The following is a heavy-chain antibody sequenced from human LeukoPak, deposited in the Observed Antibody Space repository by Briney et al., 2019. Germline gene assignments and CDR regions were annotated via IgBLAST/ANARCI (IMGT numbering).Heavy chain of an antibody. CDR1: GFTFSSYS. V-gene: IGHV3-21*01. Sequence: GGSLRLSCAASGFTFSSYSMNWVRQAPGKGLEWVSSISSSSSYIYYADSVKGRFTISRDNAKNSLYLQMNSLRAEDTAVYYCARKVGATNDFDYWGQGTLVTVSS. CDR3: ARKVGATNDFDY. CDR2: ISSSSSYI. D-gene: IGHD1-26*01. J-gene: IGHJ4*02.